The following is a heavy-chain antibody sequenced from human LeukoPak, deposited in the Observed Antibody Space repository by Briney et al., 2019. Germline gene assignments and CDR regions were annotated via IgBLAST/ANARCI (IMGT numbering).Heavy chain of an antibody. CDR3: ARVMWLVDLLAAFDI. D-gene: IGHD6-19*01. V-gene: IGHV4-59*01. CDR1: GGSISSYY. J-gene: IGHJ3*02. Sequence: SETLSLTCTVSGGSISSYYWSWIRQSPGKGLEWIGYIYYSGSTNYNPSLKSRVTISVDTSKNQFSLKLSSVTAADTAVYYCARVMWLVDLLAAFDIWGQGTMVTVSS. CDR2: IYYSGST.